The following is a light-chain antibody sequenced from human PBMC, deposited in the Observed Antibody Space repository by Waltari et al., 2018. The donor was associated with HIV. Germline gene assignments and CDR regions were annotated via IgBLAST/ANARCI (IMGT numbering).Light chain of an antibody. CDR3: GTWDSSLGAGV. J-gene: IGLJ3*02. CDR2: DKN. V-gene: IGLV1-51*01. CDR1: SSNFGHSF. Sequence: QSVLTQPPSVSAAPGQKVTISCSGSSSNFGHSFVSWYQHLPGAAPKLLIYDKNKRTSGISDRFSGSKSGTSATLPITGLQTGDEADYYCGTWDSSLGAGVFGGGTRLTVL.